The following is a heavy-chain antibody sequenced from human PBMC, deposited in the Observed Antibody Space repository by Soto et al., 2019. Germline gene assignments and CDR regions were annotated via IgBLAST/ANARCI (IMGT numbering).Heavy chain of an antibody. J-gene: IGHJ6*02. D-gene: IGHD5-12*01. CDR1: GGTFSSYA. CDR2: IIPIFGTA. CDR3: ARGNAATITPDYYYYGMDV. Sequence: GASVKVSCKASGGTFSSYAISWVRQAPGQGLEWMGGIIPIFGTANYAQKFQGRVTITADESTSTAYMELSSLGSEDTAVYYCARGNAATITPDYYYYGMDVWGQGTTVTVSS. V-gene: IGHV1-69*13.